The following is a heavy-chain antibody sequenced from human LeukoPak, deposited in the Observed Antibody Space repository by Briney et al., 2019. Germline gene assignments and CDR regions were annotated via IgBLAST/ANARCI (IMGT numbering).Heavy chain of an antibody. CDR3: ARAYYDILTRNRNYYYYYYMDV. CDR2: MNPNSGNT. D-gene: IGHD3-9*01. CDR1: GYTFTSYG. J-gene: IGHJ6*03. V-gene: IGHV1-8*02. Sequence: ASVKVSCKASGYTFTSYGISWVRQAPGQGLEWMGWMNPNSGNTGYAQKFQGRVTMTRNTSISTAYMELSSLRSEDTAVYYCARAYYDILTRNRNYYYYYYMDVWGKGTTVTISS.